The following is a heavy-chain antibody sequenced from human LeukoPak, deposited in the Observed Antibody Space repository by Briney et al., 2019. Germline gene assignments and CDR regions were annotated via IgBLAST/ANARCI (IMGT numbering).Heavy chain of an antibody. CDR2: ISGSGGST. CDR3: ARAGQQLVPYYFNY. V-gene: IGHV3-23*01. CDR1: GFTFSNYA. D-gene: IGHD6-13*01. J-gene: IGHJ4*02. Sequence: SGGSLRLSCGVSGFTFSNYAMSWVRQAPGKGLEWVSGISGSGGSTYYTDSMKGRFTISGDNSKNTLYLQMNSLRADDTAVYFCARAGQQLVPYYFNYWGQGILVTVSS.